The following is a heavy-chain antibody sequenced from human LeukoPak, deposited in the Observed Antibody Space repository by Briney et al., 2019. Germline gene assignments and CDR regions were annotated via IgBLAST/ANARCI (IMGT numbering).Heavy chain of an antibody. D-gene: IGHD3-22*01. V-gene: IGHV4-38-2*02. Sequence: SETLSLTCTVSGYSITSGYYWGWIRQSPGKGLEWIGSISHSGTTYYNPSLKSRVTISVDTSKNHFSLNLNSVTAADTAVYYCARDVAQANYDSSGYPFDYWGQGTLVTVSS. CDR3: ARDVAQANYDSSGYPFDY. J-gene: IGHJ4*02. CDR2: ISHSGTT. CDR1: GYSITSGYY.